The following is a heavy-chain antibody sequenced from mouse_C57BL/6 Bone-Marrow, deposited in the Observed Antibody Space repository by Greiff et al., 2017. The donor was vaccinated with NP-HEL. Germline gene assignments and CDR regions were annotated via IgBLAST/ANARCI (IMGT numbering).Heavy chain of an antibody. J-gene: IGHJ2*01. CDR2: INPSSGYT. V-gene: IGHV1-7*01. CDR1: GYTFTSYW. Sequence: QVQLQQSGAELAKPGASVKLSCKASGYTFTSYWMHWVKQRPGQGLEWIGYINPSSGYTKYNQKFKVKATLTADKSSSTAYMQLSSLTYEDSAVYYCARYYYGSPFDYWGQGTTLTVSS. CDR3: ARYYYGSPFDY. D-gene: IGHD1-1*01.